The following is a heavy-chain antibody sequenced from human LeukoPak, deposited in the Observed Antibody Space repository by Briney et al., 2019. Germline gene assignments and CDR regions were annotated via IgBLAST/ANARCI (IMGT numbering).Heavy chain of an antibody. Sequence: GASVKVSCKASGYTFTSYGISWVRQAPGQGLEWMGWISAYNGNTNYAQKLQGRVTMTTDTSTSTAYMELRSLRSDDTAVYYCARDQRRIVVVPAAYDYWGQGTLVTVSS. CDR1: GYTFTSYG. CDR3: ARDQRRIVVVPAAYDY. J-gene: IGHJ4*02. CDR2: ISAYNGNT. D-gene: IGHD2-2*01. V-gene: IGHV1-18*01.